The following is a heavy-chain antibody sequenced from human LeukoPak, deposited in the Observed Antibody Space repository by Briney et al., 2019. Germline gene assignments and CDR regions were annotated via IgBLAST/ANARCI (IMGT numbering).Heavy chain of an antibody. J-gene: IGHJ4*02. CDR2: MWYDGSRE. CDR3: ARDLSFGSLDF. Sequence: GGSLRLSCASSGFILSTHGMHWVRQAPGKGLEWVAGMWYDGSREDYADSVKGRFTISRDMSKNTLNLQMNSLRVEDTAMFYCARDLSFGSLDFRGQGTLVTVSS. CDR1: GFILSTHG. D-gene: IGHD1-26*01. V-gene: IGHV3-33*01.